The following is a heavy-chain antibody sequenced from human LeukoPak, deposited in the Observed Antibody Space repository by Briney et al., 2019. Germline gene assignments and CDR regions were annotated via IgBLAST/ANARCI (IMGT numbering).Heavy chain of an antibody. CDR1: SGSISSYY. Sequence: SETLSLTCTVSSGSISSYYWSWVRQPPGKGLEWVGYIYYSGTTNYNPSLKSRVTISVDSSKNQFSLNLSSVTAADTAVYYCARDLRALLHAFDIWGQGTMVTVSS. CDR2: IYYSGTT. V-gene: IGHV4-59*01. J-gene: IGHJ3*02. CDR3: ARDLRALLHAFDI.